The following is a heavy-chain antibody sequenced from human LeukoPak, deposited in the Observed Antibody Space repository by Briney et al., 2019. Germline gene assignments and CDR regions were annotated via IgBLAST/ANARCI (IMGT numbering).Heavy chain of an antibody. CDR3: AKVVQYTASTGTGLDY. Sequence: GGSLRLSCAASGFTFSNYGMHWVRQAPGKGLDWVAVIWYDGSYKYYADSVKGRFIISRDNSKNTLYLQMNSLRAEDTAVYYCAKVVQYTASTGTGLDYWGQGTLVTVSS. CDR2: IWYDGSYK. J-gene: IGHJ4*02. CDR1: GFTFSNYG. D-gene: IGHD6-13*01. V-gene: IGHV3-33*06.